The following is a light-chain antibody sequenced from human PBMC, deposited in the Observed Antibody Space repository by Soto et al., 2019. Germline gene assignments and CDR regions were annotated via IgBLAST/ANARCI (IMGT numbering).Light chain of an antibody. CDR2: EVS. CDR1: SSDVGGYNY. Sequence: QSALTQPASVSGSPGQSITISCTGTSSDVGGYNYVSWYQQHPGKAPKLMIYEVSNRPSGVSNRFSGSKSGNTASLTISGLQAEEEADYYWSLYTSSSTLVFGGGTKLTVL. CDR3: SLYTSSSTLV. V-gene: IGLV2-14*01. J-gene: IGLJ2*01.